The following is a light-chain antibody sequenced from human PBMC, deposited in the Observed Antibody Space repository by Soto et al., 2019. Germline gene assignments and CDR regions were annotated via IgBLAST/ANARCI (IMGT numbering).Light chain of an antibody. V-gene: IGLV2-8*01. J-gene: IGLJ1*01. CDR2: EVT. CDR1: STDIGGYNF. CDR3: SSYEGRNNSDV. Sequence: QSVLTQPPSASGSPGQSVTISCTGSSTDIGGYNFVSWYQQHPGKAPKLIIYEVTKRPSGVPDRFSGSKFGNTASLTVSGLQHEDEAEYYFSSYEGRNNSDVFGTGTKVTV.